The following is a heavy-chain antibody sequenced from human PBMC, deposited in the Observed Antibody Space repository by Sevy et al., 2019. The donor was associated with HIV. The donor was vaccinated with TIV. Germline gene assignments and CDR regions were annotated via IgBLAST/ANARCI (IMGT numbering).Heavy chain of an antibody. CDR3: AASFCTSCYDFYYYYYGMDV. CDR1: GYTLTELS. Sequence: ASVKVSCKVSGYTLTELSMHWVRQAPGKGLEWMGGFDPGDGETIYAQKFQGRVTMTEDTSTDTAYMELSSLRSEDTAVYYCAASFCTSCYDFYYYYYGMDVWGQGTTVTVSS. J-gene: IGHJ6*02. CDR2: FDPGDGET. D-gene: IGHD2-2*01. V-gene: IGHV1-24*01.